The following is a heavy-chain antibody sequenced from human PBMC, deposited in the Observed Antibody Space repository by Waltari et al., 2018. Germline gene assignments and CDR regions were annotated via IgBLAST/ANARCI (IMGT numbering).Heavy chain of an antibody. J-gene: IGHJ4*02. CDR2: INPNSGGT. CDR3: AREGANYDILTGYYFVIDY. Sequence: QVQLVQSGAEVKKPGASVKVSCKASGYTFTGHYMHWVRQAPGKGLEWMGWINPNSGGTNYAQKFQGRVTMTRDTSISTAYMELSRLRSDDTAVYYCAREGANYDILTGYYFVIDYWGQGTLVTVSS. CDR1: GYTFTGHY. V-gene: IGHV1-2*02. D-gene: IGHD3-9*01.